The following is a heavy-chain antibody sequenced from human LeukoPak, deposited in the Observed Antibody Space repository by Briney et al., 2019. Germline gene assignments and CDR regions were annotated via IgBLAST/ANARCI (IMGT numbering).Heavy chain of an antibody. D-gene: IGHD3-22*01. CDR1: GFTFSSYG. CDR2: IRYDGSNK. Sequence: GGSLRLSCAASGFTFSSYGMHWVRQAPGKGLEWVAFIRYDGSNKYYADSVKGRFTISRDNSKNTLYLQMNSLRAEDTAVYYCAKDFPFYYYDSSGYYPDWGQGTLVTVSS. CDR3: AKDFPFYYYDSSGYYPD. V-gene: IGHV3-30*02. J-gene: IGHJ4*02.